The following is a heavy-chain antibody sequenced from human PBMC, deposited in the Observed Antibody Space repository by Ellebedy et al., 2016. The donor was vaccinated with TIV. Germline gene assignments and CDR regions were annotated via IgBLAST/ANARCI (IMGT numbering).Heavy chain of an antibody. CDR3: AREEVAGEWFDP. J-gene: IGHJ5*02. CDR2: FSFRGRP. Sequence: MPSETLSLTCSVSGGSVSSTRYYWAWIRPPPGKGLEYIGSFSFRGRPSYNPSFQRRVTISVDTSKNQFSLELRSVTAADTAVYYCAREEVAGEWFDPWGQGTLVTVSS. D-gene: IGHD5-12*01. CDR1: GGSVSSTRYY. V-gene: IGHV4-39*07.